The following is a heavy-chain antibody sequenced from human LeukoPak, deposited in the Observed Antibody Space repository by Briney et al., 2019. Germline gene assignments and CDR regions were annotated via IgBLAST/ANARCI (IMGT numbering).Heavy chain of an antibody. CDR3: ERDPYGYFDY. J-gene: IGHJ4*02. V-gene: IGHV4-31*03. CDR2: IYYSGST. D-gene: IGHD3-10*01. Sequence: SETLSLTCTVSGGSISSGGYYWSWIRQHPGKGLEWIGYIYYSGSTYYNPSLKSRVTISVDTSKNQFSLKLSSVTAADTAVYYCERDPYGYFDYWGQGTLVTVSS. CDR1: GGSISSGGYY.